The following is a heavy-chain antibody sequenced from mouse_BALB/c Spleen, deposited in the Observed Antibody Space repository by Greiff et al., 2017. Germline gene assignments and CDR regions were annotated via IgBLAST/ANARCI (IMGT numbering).Heavy chain of an antibody. J-gene: IGHJ3*01. V-gene: IGHV14-3*02. Sequence: DVKLVESGAELVKPGASVKLSCTASGFNIKDTYMHWVKQRPEQGLEWIGRIDPANGNTKYDPKFQGKATITADTSSNTAYLQLSSLTSEDTAVYYCAREEGITTWFAYWGQGTLVTVSA. CDR1: GFNIKDTY. CDR3: AREEGITTWFAY. CDR2: IDPANGNT. D-gene: IGHD2-4*01.